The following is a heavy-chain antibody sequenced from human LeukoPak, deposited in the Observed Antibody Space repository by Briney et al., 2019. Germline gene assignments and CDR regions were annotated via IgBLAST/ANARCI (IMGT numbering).Heavy chain of an antibody. Sequence: PGGSLRPSCAASGFTFSSYAMHWVRQAPGKGLEWVAVISYDGSNKYYADSVKGRFTISRDNSKNTLYLQMNSLRAEDTAVYYCARDREYSGSYPGYWGQGTLVTVPS. J-gene: IGHJ4*02. CDR2: ISYDGSNK. CDR3: ARDREYSGSYPGY. D-gene: IGHD1-26*01. CDR1: GFTFSSYA. V-gene: IGHV3-30*04.